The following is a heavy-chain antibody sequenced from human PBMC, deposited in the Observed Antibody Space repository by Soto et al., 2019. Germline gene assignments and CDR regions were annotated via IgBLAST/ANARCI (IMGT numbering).Heavy chain of an antibody. Sequence: QVQLMQSGAEVKKPGASVKVSCKASGDTFTDYYIHWVRQAPGQGLEWMGTVNPSGGHTTYAQHFLGRVTMTRDTSTSTLYMERTSLTSDDTAIYYSARGGHVVVVTAALDYWGQGTLVTVSS. J-gene: IGHJ4*02. CDR2: VNPSGGHT. CDR3: ARGGHVVVVTAALDY. CDR1: GDTFTDYY. D-gene: IGHD2-21*02. V-gene: IGHV1-46*01.